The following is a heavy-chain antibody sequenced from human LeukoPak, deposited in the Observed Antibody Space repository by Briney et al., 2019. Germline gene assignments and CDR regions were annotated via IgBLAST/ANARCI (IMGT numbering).Heavy chain of an antibody. CDR2: IFRSGST. CDR3: ARIRGYTGCDY. D-gene: IGHD5-12*01. V-gene: IGHV4-38-2*01. J-gene: IGHJ4*02. CDR1: GYSISSGYY. Sequence: SETLSLTCAVSGYSISSGYYWGWIRQPPGKGLERIGSIFRSGSTYYNPSLKSRVTISVDTSKNQFSLKLSSVTAADTALYYCARIRGYTGCDYWGQGTLVTVSS.